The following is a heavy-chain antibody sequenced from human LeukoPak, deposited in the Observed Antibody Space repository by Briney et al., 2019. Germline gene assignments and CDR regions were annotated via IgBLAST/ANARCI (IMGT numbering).Heavy chain of an antibody. Sequence: PSETLSLTCTVSGGSVSSGSYYWSWIRQPPGKGLEWIGYIYYSGSTNYNPSLKSRVTISVDTSKNQFSLKLSSVTAADTAVYYCARETPMVRGGRYYGMDVWGQGTTVTVSS. CDR3: ARETPMVRGGRYYGMDV. J-gene: IGHJ6*02. D-gene: IGHD3-10*01. CDR2: IYYSGST. CDR1: GGSVSSGSYY. V-gene: IGHV4-61*01.